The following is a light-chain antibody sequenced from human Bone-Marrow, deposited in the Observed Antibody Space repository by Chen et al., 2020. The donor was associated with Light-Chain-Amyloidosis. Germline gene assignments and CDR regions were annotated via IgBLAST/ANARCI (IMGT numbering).Light chain of an antibody. CDR2: AAS. J-gene: IGKJ3*01. V-gene: IGKV1-9*01. CDR3: QQRNSYPRIFT. CDR1: QGISSY. Sequence: DIQLTQSPSFLSASVGDRVTITCRASQGISSYSAWYQQKPGKAPKLLIYAASTLQSGVPSRFSGSGSGTEFTLTISSLHPEDFATYYCQQRNSYPRIFTFGPGTKVDIK.